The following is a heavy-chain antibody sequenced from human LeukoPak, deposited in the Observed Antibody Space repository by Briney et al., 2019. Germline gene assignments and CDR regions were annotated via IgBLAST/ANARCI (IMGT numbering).Heavy chain of an antibody. V-gene: IGHV3-23*01. Sequence: GGSLRLSCAASGFTFSSYAMSWVRQAPGKGLEWVTAISGSGGSTYYADSVKGRFTISRDNSKNTLYLQMNSLRAEDTAVYYCAKFSSWVRGVIRYWGQGTLVTVSS. CDR1: GFTFSSYA. CDR3: AKFSSWVRGVIRY. CDR2: ISGSGGST. J-gene: IGHJ4*02. D-gene: IGHD3-10*01.